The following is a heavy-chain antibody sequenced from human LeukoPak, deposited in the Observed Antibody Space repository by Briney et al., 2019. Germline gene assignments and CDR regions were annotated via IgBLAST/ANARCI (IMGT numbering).Heavy chain of an antibody. Sequence: GGSLRLSCAASGFTFDDYAMNWVRQAPGKGLEWVSGISHSGSSIYYADSVKGRFTISRDNSKNTLYLQMDRLRVEDTAVYYCAMALDYWGQGTLVTVSS. CDR2: ISHSGSSI. V-gene: IGHV3-23*01. CDR3: AMALDY. J-gene: IGHJ4*02. CDR1: GFTFDDYA.